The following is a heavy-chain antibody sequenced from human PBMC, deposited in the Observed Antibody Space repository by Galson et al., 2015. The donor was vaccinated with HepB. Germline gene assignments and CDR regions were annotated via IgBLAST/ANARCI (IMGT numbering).Heavy chain of an antibody. CDR3: ARQGPEDAFDI. J-gene: IGHJ3*02. Sequence: ETLSLTCTVSGGSISSSSYYWGWIRQPPGKGLEWIGSIYYSGSTYYNPSLKSRVTISVDTSKNQFSLKLSSVTAADTAVYYCARQGPEDAFDIWGQGTMVTVSS. V-gene: IGHV4-39*01. CDR1: GGSISSSSYY. CDR2: IYYSGST.